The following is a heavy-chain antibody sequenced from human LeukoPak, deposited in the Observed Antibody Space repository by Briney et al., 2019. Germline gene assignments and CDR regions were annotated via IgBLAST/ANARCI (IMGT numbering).Heavy chain of an antibody. CDR2: IYYSGNT. CDR3: AREGLGTPFEF. J-gene: IGHJ4*02. D-gene: IGHD7-27*01. Sequence: SETLSLTCTVSGDSISNTTYYWGWVRQPPGKGLEWIGSIYYSGNTYYNVSLKSRVTMSVDTSKSRFSLKMKSMTAADTAQYYCAREGLGTPFEFWGQGILVTVSS. V-gene: IGHV4-39*07. CDR1: GDSISNTTYY.